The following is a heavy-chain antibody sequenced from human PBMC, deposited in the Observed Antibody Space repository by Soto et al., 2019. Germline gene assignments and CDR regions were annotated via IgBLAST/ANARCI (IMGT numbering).Heavy chain of an antibody. V-gene: IGHV3-30*18. CDR1: GFTFSSYG. CDR2: ISYDGSNK. D-gene: IGHD3-10*01. J-gene: IGHJ4*02. Sequence: GSLRLSCAASGFTFSSYGMHWVRQAPGKGLEWVAVISYDGSNKYYADSVKGRFTISRDNSKNTLYLQMNSLRAEDKALFYCANWPGPLTSGSLFDYWGQGTLVTVSS. CDR3: ANWPGPLTSGSLFDY.